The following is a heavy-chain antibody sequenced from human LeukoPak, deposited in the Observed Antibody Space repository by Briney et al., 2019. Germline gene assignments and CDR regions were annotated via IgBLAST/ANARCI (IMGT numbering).Heavy chain of an antibody. Sequence: GGSLRLSCVASGFPFSSYWMTWVRQAPGKGLEWVANIKQDGSKKSYVDSVKGRFTISRDNAKNSLYLQMNSLRAEDTAIYYCTRVGYIDEGIDYWGRGSLVTVSS. CDR3: TRVGYIDEGIDY. V-gene: IGHV3-7*04. J-gene: IGHJ4*02. CDR2: IKQDGSKK. CDR1: GFPFSSYW. D-gene: IGHD5-24*01.